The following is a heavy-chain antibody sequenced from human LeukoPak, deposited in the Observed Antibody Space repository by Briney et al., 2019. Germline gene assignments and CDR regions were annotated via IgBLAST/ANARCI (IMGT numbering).Heavy chain of an antibody. CDR1: GYTFTSYD. CDR2: MNPNSGNT. J-gene: IGHJ4*02. V-gene: IGHV1-8*01. D-gene: IGHD6-13*01. CDR3: ARRLGAPGTTLHY. Sequence: ASVKVSCKASGYTFTSYDINWVRQATGQGLEWMGWMNPNSGNTGYAQNFQGRVTMTRNTSISTAYMELSSLTSEDSAVYYCARRLGAPGTTLHYWGQGTLVAVSS.